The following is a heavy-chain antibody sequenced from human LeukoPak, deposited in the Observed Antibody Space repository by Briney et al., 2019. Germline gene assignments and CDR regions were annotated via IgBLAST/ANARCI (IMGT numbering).Heavy chain of an antibody. CDR2: IYYSGST. Sequence: SSETLSLTCTVSGGSISSYYWSWIRQPPGKGLEWIGYIYYSGSTNYNPSLKSRVTISVETSKNQFSLKLKSVTAADTAVYYCARGGYYGSGNDFRFDPWGQGTLVTVSS. V-gene: IGHV4-59*01. D-gene: IGHD3-10*01. CDR3: ARGGYYGSGNDFRFDP. CDR1: GGSISSYY. J-gene: IGHJ5*02.